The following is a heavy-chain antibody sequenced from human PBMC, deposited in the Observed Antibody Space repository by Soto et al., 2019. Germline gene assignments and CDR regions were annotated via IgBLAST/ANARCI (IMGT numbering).Heavy chain of an antibody. J-gene: IGHJ4*02. D-gene: IGHD2-15*01. CDR1: GFTFSSYA. CDR3: AKADCSGGSCYSLFDY. CDR2: ISGSGGST. V-gene: IGHV3-23*01. Sequence: GSLRLSCAASGFTFSSYAMSWVRQAPGKGLEWVSAISGSGGSTYYADSVKGRFTISRDNSKNTLYLQMNSLRAEDTAVYYCAKADCSGGSCYSLFDYWGQGTLVTVSS.